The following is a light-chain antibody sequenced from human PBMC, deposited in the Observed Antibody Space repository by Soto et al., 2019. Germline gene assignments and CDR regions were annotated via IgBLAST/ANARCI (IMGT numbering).Light chain of an antibody. Sequence: DIQMTQSPSSVSASVGDRVTITSRASQGLSGWLAWYQKKPGKAPKLLIYSASSLLSGVPSRFSGSRFGTDFTPTISSLQPEDSATYFCQQTNTYPYNFGPGTKLEIK. V-gene: IGKV1-12*01. CDR3: QQTNTYPYN. CDR1: QGLSGW. J-gene: IGKJ2*01. CDR2: SAS.